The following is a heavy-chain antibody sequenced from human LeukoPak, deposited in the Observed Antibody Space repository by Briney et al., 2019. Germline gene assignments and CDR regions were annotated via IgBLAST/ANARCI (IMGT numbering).Heavy chain of an antibody. J-gene: IGHJ4*02. V-gene: IGHV1-69*04. CDR2: IIPILGIA. D-gene: IGHD5-24*01. CDR3: ARGMEFYNWSFDY. CDR1: GGTFSSYA. Sequence: SVKVSCKASGGTFSSYAISWVRQAPGQGLEWMGRIIPILGIANYAQKFQGRVTITADKSTSTAYMELSSLRSEDTAVYYCARGMEFYNWSFDYWGQGTLVTVSS.